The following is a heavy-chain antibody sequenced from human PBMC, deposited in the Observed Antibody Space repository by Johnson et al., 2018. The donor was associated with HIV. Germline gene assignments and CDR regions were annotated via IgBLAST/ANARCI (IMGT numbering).Heavy chain of an antibody. Sequence: VLLLESGGGVVQPGRSLRLSCVVSGLNFSDYGMHWVRQAPGKGLEWVAIISFDGSNEYYANSVKGRFTISRDNFKNTLYLQMNSLRAEDTAVYYCAKDLFYGSGSWGALDIWGQGTMVTVSS. V-gene: IGHV3-30*04. J-gene: IGHJ3*02. CDR1: GLNFSDYG. CDR2: ISFDGSNE. CDR3: AKDLFYGSGSWGALDI. D-gene: IGHD3-10*01.